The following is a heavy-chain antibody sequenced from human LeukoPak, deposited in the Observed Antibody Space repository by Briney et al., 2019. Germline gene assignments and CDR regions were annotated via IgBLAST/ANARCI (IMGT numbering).Heavy chain of an antibody. CDR3: ARHLSDTTMSHYFDF. V-gene: IGHV4-39*01. D-gene: IGHD5-18*01. J-gene: IGHJ4*02. CDR1: GDSISSGRNY. Sequence: SETLSLTCSVSGDSISSGRNYWGWIRQSLGKGLEWIASIYSSGNTHSNPSLKSRVSISVDTSKNQVSLKLYSVTASDAAIYYCARHLSDTTMSHYFDFWGQGTLVTVSS. CDR2: IYSSGNT.